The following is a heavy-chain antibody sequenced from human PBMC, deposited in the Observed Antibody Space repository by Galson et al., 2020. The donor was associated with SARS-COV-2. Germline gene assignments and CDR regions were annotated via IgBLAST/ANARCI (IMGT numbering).Heavy chain of an antibody. D-gene: IGHD3-3*01. CDR1: GYSISSGYY. CDR3: AGVARPRDFWRNYYFDY. Sequence: SETLSLTCTVSGYSISSGYYWGWIRQPPGKGLEWIGSIYHSGSTYYNPSLKSRVTISVDTSKNQFSLKLSSVTAADTAVYYCAGVARPRDFWRNYYFDYWGQGTLVTVSS. V-gene: IGHV4-38-2*02. J-gene: IGHJ4*02. CDR2: IYHSGST.